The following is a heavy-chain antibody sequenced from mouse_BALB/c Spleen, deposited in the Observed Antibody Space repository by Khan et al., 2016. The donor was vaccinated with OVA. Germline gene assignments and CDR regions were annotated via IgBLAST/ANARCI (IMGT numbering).Heavy chain of an antibody. CDR3: TRIQGGDFDY. CDR1: GYSITSDYA. V-gene: IGHV3-2*02. Sequence: EVQLVESGPGLVKPSQSLSLTCTVTGYSITSDYAWNWIRQFPGNKLEWMGYISYSGNTKYNPSLKSRISITRDTSKNQFFLQLNFVTIEDTAKYYCTRIQGGDFDYGRKDTTLTVS. J-gene: IGHJ2*01. CDR2: ISYSGNT. D-gene: IGHD3-2*02.